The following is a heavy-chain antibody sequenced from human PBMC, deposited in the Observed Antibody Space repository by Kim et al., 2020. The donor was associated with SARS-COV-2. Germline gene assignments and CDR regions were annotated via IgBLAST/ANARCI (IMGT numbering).Heavy chain of an antibody. J-gene: IGHJ5*02. V-gene: IGHV3-33*01. Sequence: GGSLRLSCAASGFTFSSYGMHWVRQAPGKGLEWVAVIWYDGSNKYYADSVKGRFTISRDNSKNTLYLQMNSLRAEDTAVYYCARGLAAAVLNWFDPWGQGTLVTVSS. CDR3: ARGLAAAVLNWFDP. CDR2: IWYDGSNK. D-gene: IGHD6-13*01. CDR1: GFTFSSYG.